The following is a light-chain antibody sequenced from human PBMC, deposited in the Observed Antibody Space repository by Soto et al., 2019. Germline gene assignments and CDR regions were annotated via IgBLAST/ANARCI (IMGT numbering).Light chain of an antibody. Sequence: QSALTQPPSVSAAPGEKVSISCTGSSSNIGNDYVSWYQQLPRTDPNLLIYDNDKRPSGIPDRFSGSTSGTSATLVITWGQPGEEDGYHCGSWDAGLSSVIFGGGTKLTVL. CDR2: DND. CDR1: SSNIGNDY. CDR3: GSWDAGLSSVI. V-gene: IGLV1-51*01. J-gene: IGLJ2*01.